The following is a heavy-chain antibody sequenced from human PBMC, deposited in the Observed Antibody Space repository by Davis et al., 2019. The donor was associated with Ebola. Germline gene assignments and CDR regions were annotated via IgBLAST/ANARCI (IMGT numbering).Heavy chain of an antibody. J-gene: IGHJ5*02. CDR2: IYGGGST. Sequence: GESLKISCAVSGFTVSSNYMSWVRQAPGKGLEWVSVIYGGGSTYYADSVKGRFTISRDNAKNSLYPQMNSLRAEDTAVYYCARVVDYPLSWFDPWGQGTLVTVSS. CDR3: ARVVDYPLSWFDP. D-gene: IGHD3-16*01. V-gene: IGHV3-53*01. CDR1: GFTVSSNY.